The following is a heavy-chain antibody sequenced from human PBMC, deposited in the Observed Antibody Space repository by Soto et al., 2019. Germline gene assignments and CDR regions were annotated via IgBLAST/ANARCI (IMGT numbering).Heavy chain of an antibody. CDR2: IVVGSGNT. D-gene: IGHD6-19*01. CDR1: GFTFTSSA. V-gene: IGHV1-58*01. J-gene: IGHJ6*02. Sequence: SVKVSCKASGFTFTSSAVQWVRQARGQRLEWIGWIVVGSGNTNYAQKFQGWVTMTRDTSISTAYMELSRLRSDDTAVYYCARSSTPWLVLGYYYYGMDVWGQGTTVTVSS. CDR3: ARSSTPWLVLGYYYYGMDV.